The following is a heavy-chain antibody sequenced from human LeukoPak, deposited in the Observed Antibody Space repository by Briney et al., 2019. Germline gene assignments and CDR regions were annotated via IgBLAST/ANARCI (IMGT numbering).Heavy chain of an antibody. CDR1: GFTVSSFD. V-gene: IGHV3-13*01. D-gene: IGHD1-1*01. CDR2: IGTASDT. Sequence: GGSLRLSCAASGFTVSSFDMHWVRQPTGQGLEWVSTIGTASDTYYPGSVEGRFTLSRDDAKNSLYLQMNSLTARDTAVYYCARGPPRGKYYYMDVWGKGTTVTVSS. CDR3: ARGPPRGKYYYMDV. J-gene: IGHJ6*03.